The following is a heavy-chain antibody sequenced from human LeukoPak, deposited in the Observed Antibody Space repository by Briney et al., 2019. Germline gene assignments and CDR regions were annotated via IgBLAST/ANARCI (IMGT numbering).Heavy chain of an antibody. J-gene: IGHJ4*02. CDR1: GFTFSSYA. D-gene: IGHD3-10*01. V-gene: IGHV3-7*03. CDR3: ARDRWYYGSGSYSVY. CDR2: IKQDGSEK. Sequence: GGSLRLPCAASGFTFSSYAMSWVRQAPGKGLEWVANIKQDGSEKYYVDSVKGRFTISRDNAKNSLYLQMNSLRAEDTAVYYCARDRWYYGSGSYSVYWGQGTLVTVSS.